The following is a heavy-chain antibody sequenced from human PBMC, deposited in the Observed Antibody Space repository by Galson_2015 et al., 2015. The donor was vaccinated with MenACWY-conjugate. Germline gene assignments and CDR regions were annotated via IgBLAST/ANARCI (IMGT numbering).Heavy chain of an antibody. Sequence: SLRLSCAASGFTFSSYAMSWVRQAPGKGLEWVSAISGSGGSTYYADSVKGRFTISRDNSKNTLYLQMNSLRAEDTAVYFCARTPRSYSGYTFEKWGQGTLVTVSS. J-gene: IGHJ4*02. CDR2: ISGSGGST. CDR1: GFTFSSYA. V-gene: IGHV3-23*01. D-gene: IGHD5-12*01. CDR3: ARTPRSYSGYTFEK.